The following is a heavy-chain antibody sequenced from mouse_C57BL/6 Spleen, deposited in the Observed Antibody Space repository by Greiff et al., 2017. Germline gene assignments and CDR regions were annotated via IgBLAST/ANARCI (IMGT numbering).Heavy chain of an antibody. Sequence: VQLQQPGAELVMPGASVKLSCKASGYTFTSYWMHWVKQRPGQGLEWIGEIDPSDSYTNYNQKFKGKSTLTVDKSSSTAYMQLSSLTSEDSAVYYCARRAYYSNYWYCDVWGTGTTVTVSS. D-gene: IGHD2-5*01. CDR2: IDPSDSYT. J-gene: IGHJ1*03. CDR3: ARRAYYSNYWYCDV. CDR1: GYTFTSYW. V-gene: IGHV1-69*01.